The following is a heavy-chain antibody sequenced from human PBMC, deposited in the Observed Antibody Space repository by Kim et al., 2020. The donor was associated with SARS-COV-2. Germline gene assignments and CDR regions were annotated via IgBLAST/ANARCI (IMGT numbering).Heavy chain of an antibody. CDR3: ARNSAGHFDY. V-gene: IGHV3-53*01. CDR2: ST. D-gene: IGHD6-19*01. Sequence: STYYADSVKGRFTICRDNSKNTLYLQMNSLRAEDTAVYYCARNSAGHFDYWGQGTLVTVSS. J-gene: IGHJ4*02.